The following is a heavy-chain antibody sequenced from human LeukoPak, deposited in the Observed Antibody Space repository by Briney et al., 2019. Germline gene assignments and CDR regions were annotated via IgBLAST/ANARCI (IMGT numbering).Heavy chain of an antibody. CDR3: AKGYCSSTSCCLDY. Sequence: PGGSLRLSCAASGFTFSSYAMHWVRQAPGKGLEWVSGISWNSGSIGYADSVKGRFTISRDNAKNSLYLQMNSLRAEDTALYHCAKGYCSSTSCCLDYWGQGTLVTVSS. CDR1: GFTFSSYA. D-gene: IGHD2-2*01. CDR2: ISWNSGSI. J-gene: IGHJ4*02. V-gene: IGHV3-9*01.